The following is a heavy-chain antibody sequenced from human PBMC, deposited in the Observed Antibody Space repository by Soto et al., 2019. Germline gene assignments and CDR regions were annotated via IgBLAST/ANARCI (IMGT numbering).Heavy chain of an antibody. V-gene: IGHV1-8*01. D-gene: IGHD2-2*01. CDR3: ARSNKYQLLGGYYYGMDV. CDR2: MNPNSGNT. Sequence: ASVKVSCXASGYTFTSYDINWVRQATGQGLEWMGWMNPNSGNTGYAQKFQGRVTMTRNTSISTAYMELSSLRSEDTAVYYCARSNKYQLLGGYYYGMDVWGQGTTVTVSS. CDR1: GYTFTSYD. J-gene: IGHJ6*02.